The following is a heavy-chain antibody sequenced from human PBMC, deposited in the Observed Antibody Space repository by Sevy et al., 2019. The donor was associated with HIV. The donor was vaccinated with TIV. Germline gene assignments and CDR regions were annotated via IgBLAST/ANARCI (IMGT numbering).Heavy chain of an antibody. CDR1: GLTFSSYA. Sequence: GGSLRLSCTASGLTFSSYAMSWVRQAPGKGLEWVSTISGSGGNRYYADSLKGRFTISRDNSRNTVLLQMTNLRAEDTAVYYCAKNRVGSYPDYWGRGTLVTVSS. CDR2: ISGSGGNR. J-gene: IGHJ4*02. CDR3: AKNRVGSYPDY. V-gene: IGHV3-23*01. D-gene: IGHD1-26*01.